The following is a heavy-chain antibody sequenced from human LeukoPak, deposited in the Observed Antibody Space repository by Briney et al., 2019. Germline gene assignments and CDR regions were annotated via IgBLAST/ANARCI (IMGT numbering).Heavy chain of an antibody. J-gene: IGHJ6*04. CDR2: ISSSYI. D-gene: IGHD3-22*01. CDR3: ASDGIVASGMDV. Sequence: PGGSLRLSCAASGFTFSNYGMNWVRQAPGKGLEWVSSISSSYIYYADSVKGRFTISRDNAKDSLYLQMNSLRAEDTAVYYCASDGIVASGMDVWGKGTTVTVSS. CDR1: GFTFSNYG. V-gene: IGHV3-21*01.